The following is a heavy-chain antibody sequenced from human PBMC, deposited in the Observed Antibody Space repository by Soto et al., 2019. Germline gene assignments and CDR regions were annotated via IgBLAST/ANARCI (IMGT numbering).Heavy chain of an antibody. J-gene: IGHJ5*02. Sequence: QVHLQESGPGLVKPSETLSLTCIVSGDSISPYYWSWIRQPPGKGLEWIGYIYYSGSTNYNPSLKSRVTTSADASKNQFSLRLSSVTAADTAVYYCARGWLPSANLRFDPWGQGILVTVSS. CDR2: IYYSGST. V-gene: IGHV4-59*01. D-gene: IGHD2-2*01. CDR3: ARGWLPSANLRFDP. CDR1: GDSISPYY.